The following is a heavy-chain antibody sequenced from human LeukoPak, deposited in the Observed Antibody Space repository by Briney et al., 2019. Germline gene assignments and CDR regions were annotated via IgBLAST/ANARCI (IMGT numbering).Heavy chain of an antibody. CDR3: ARLSQTPDYYSNGGYYYLGY. CDR2: MNPNTGRT. CDR1: RYTFTSYD. D-gene: IGHD3-22*01. V-gene: IGHV1-8*01. Sequence: ASVKLSCKASRYTFTSYDINWVREAAGQGLEWMGWMNPNTGRTGFAQKFQGRLTMARDTSISTAYMELSSLRSEDTAVYYCARLSQTPDYYSNGGYYYLGYWGQGTPVTVSS. J-gene: IGHJ4*02.